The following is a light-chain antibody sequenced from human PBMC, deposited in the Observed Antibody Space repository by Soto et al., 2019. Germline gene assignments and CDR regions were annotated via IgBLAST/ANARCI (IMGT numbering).Light chain of an antibody. J-gene: IGKJ4*01. CDR2: ATS. CDR1: QDISNS. CDR3: QNDNSAPLT. Sequence: DIQMTQSPSSLSASVGDRVTITCRASQDISNSLAWYQQKPGKVPKVLIYATSILQSGVPARFRVSGSGTDVTLTISSLQPEDVATYYSQNDNSAPLTFGGGNKVE. V-gene: IGKV1-27*01.